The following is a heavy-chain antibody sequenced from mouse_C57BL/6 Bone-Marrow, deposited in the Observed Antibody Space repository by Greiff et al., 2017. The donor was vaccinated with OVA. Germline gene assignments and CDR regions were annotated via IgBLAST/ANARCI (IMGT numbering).Heavy chain of an antibody. D-gene: IGHD2-1*01. CDR2: IDPENGDT. J-gene: IGHJ4*01. CDR1: GFHIKDDY. CDR3: TTVYPMDY. V-gene: IGHV14-4*01. Sequence: EVKLEESGAELVRPGASVKLSCTASGFHIKDDYMHWVKQRPEQGLEWIGWIDPENGDTEYASKFQGKATITADTSSNTAYLQLSSLTSEDTAVYYCTTVYPMDYWGQGTSVTVSS.